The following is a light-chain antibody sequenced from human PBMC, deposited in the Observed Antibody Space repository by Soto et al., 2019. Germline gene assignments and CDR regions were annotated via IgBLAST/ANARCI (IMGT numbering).Light chain of an antibody. Sequence: VLTQSPVTLSLSPGERATLSCRASQSFRGLLAWYQQKPGQAPRLLIYDAYNRATGIPPRFSGSGSGTDFTLTISSLEPEDFAVYYCQQYGSSGTFGQGTKVEIK. CDR3: QQYGSSGT. CDR1: QSFRGL. CDR2: DAY. J-gene: IGKJ1*01. V-gene: IGKV3-11*01.